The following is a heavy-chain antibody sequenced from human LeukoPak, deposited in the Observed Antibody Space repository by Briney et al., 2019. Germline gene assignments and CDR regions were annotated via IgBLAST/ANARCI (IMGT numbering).Heavy chain of an antibody. J-gene: IGHJ4*02. CDR1: GFTFSSYA. V-gene: IGHV3-23*01. Sequence: PGGSLRLSCAASGFTFSSYAMSWVRQAPGKGLEWVSAISGSGGSTYYADSVKGRSTISRDNSKNTLYLQMNSLRAEDTAVYYCARRGTYGITMIVVVITDPYYFDYWGQGTLVTVSS. CDR2: ISGSGGST. CDR3: ARRGTYGITMIVVVITDPYYFDY. D-gene: IGHD3-22*01.